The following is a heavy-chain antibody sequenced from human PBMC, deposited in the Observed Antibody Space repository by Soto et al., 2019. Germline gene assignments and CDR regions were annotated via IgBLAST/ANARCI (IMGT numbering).Heavy chain of an antibody. Sequence: GGSLRLSCAASGFTFSSYSMNWVRQAPGKGLEWVSSISSSSSYIYYADSVKSRFTISRDNAKNSLYLQMNSLRAEDTAVYYCARGVRTTAHDAFDIWGQGTMVTVSS. CDR1: GFTFSSYS. CDR2: ISSSSSYI. D-gene: IGHD1-1*01. V-gene: IGHV3-21*01. J-gene: IGHJ3*02. CDR3: ARGVRTTAHDAFDI.